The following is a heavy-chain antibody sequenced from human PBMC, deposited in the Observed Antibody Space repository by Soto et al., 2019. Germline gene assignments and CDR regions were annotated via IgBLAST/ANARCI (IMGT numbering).Heavy chain of an antibody. Sequence: SVKVSCQDSGDTLTGYYMQWVRKAPGQGLVWMGGIYPKSGGTHYAQEIQGRKTMTRDTSSSAAYTELSRLRSDDMAVYYCASLCTEGYCYDGNVVWGQGTRVTVYS. V-gene: IGHV1-2*02. CDR3: ASLCTEGYCYDGNVV. J-gene: IGHJ6*02. CDR1: GDTLTGYY. CDR2: IYPKSGGT. D-gene: IGHD2-8*01.